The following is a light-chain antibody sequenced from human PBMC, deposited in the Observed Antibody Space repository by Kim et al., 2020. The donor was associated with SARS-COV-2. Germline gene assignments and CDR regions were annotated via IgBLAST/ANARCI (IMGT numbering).Light chain of an antibody. CDR1: SSDVGGYND. V-gene: IGLV2-14*04. CDR2: DVS. CDR3: SSYTSSSTWV. Sequence: GQSITISCTGTSSDVGGYNDVSWYQQHPGKAPKLMIYDVSKRPSGVSNRFSGSKSGNTASLTISVLQAEDEADYYCSSYTSSSTWVFGGGTQLTVL. J-gene: IGLJ2*01.